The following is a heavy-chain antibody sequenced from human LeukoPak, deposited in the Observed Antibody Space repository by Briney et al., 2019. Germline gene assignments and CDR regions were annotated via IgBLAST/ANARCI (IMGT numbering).Heavy chain of an antibody. J-gene: IGHJ4*02. CDR1: GGSFSGYY. CDR2: INHSGST. V-gene: IGHV4-34*01. Sequence: PSETLTLTCAVYGGSFSGYYWSWIRQPPGKGLEWIGEINHSGSTNYSPSLKSRVTISVDTSKNQFSLKLSSVTATDTAVYYCARQRGSGVPDYWGQGTLVTVSS. CDR3: ARQRGSGVPDY. D-gene: IGHD3-10*01.